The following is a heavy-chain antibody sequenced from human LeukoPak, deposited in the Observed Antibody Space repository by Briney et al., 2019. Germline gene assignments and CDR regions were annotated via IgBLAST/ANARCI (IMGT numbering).Heavy chain of an antibody. V-gene: IGHV4-59*01. CDR2: VDHTGST. J-gene: IGHJ6*03. CDR1: DDSITMYY. Sequence: SETLSLTCSVSDDSITMYYWTWIRQPPGKGLEWIGYVDHTGSTNFNPSLDGRVSISRDTTKNLFSLRLRSVTAADTAVYYCARDRSVAGTYYYYMDVWGKGTTVTVSS. D-gene: IGHD6-19*01. CDR3: ARDRSVAGTYYYYMDV.